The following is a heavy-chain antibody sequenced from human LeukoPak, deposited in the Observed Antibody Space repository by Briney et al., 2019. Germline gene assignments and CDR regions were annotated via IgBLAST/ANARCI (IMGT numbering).Heavy chain of an antibody. CDR2: IKSKTDGGTT. J-gene: IGHJ4*02. CDR1: GGSISTYY. CDR3: TRVFKSGSFDY. D-gene: IGHD1-26*01. V-gene: IGHV3-15*01. Sequence: PSETLSLTCTVSGGSISTYYWSWIRQPPGKGLEWVGRIKSKTDGGTTDYAAPVKGRFTISRDDSKNTLYLQMNSLKTEDTAVYYCTRVFKSGSFDYWGQGTLVTVSS.